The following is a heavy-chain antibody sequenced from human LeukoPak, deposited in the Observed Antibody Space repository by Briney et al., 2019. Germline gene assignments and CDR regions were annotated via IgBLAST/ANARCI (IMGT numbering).Heavy chain of an antibody. J-gene: IGHJ4*02. CDR2: VNPNSGDT. Sequence: ASVKVSCKASGYAFADYYIYWVRQAPGQGLEWMGRVNPNSGDTKYAQKFQGRVTITRDTSISTAYMELNRLRSDDTAVYYCAREDFGDFYFDSWGQGTLVTVSS. CDR3: AREDFGDFYFDS. V-gene: IGHV1-2*06. CDR1: GYAFADYY. D-gene: IGHD3-10*01.